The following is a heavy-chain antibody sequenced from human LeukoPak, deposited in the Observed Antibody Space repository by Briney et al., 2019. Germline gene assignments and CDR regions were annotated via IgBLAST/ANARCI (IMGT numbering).Heavy chain of an antibody. CDR2: ISAYNGNT. CDR3: ARGTIAVADLDY. CDR1: GYTFTSYG. Sequence: ASVKVSCKASGYTFTSYGISWVRQAPGQGLEWMGWISAYNGNTNYAQKLQGRGTMTTDTSTSTAYMDLRSLRYDDTAVYYCARGTIAVADLDYWGQGTLVTVSS. D-gene: IGHD6-19*01. J-gene: IGHJ4*02. V-gene: IGHV1-18*01.